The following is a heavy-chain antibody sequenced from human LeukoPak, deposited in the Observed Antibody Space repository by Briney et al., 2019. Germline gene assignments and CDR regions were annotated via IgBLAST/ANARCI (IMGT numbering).Heavy chain of an antibody. J-gene: IGHJ4*02. V-gene: IGHV4-59*01. CDR2: IYYTGST. Sequence: PSQTLSLTCTVSGGSISGYYWTWIRQPPGKGLEWIGYIYYTGSTNYNPSLKSRVTISVDTSKNQFSLNLSSVTAADTALYYCARQGSYFDYWAQGTLVTVSS. CDR1: GGSISGYY. CDR3: ARQGSYFDY.